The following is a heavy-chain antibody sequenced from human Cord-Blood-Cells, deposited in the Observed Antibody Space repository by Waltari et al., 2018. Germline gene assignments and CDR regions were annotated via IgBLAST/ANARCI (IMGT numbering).Heavy chain of an antibody. D-gene: IGHD5-12*01. CDR3: ARDLDQRGRLFDY. CDR1: GYTFTGYY. J-gene: IGHJ4*02. V-gene: IGHV1-2*02. CDR2: INPNSGGT. Sequence: QVQLVQSGAEVKKPGASVKVSCKASGYTFTGYYMHWVRQAPGQGLEWMGWINPNSGGTNYAKKFQGRVTMTSDTSISTAYMELSRLRSDDTAVYYCARDLDQRGRLFDYWGQGTLVTVSS.